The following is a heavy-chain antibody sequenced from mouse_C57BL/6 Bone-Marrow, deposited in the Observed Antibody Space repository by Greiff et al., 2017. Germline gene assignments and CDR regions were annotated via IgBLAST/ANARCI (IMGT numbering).Heavy chain of an antibody. V-gene: IGHV1-64*01. D-gene: IGHD2-4*01. J-gene: IGHJ1*03. CDR2: IHPNSGCT. Sequence: QVQLQQPGAELVKPGASVKLSCKASGYTFTSYWMPWVKQRPGQGLEWIGMIHPNSGCTNYNEKFHRKATMTVDKSSSPAYMQLSHLTSEDSAVYSGARWGLRQDWYFDVWGTGTTVTVSA. CDR1: GYTFTSYW. CDR3: ARWGLRQDWYFDV.